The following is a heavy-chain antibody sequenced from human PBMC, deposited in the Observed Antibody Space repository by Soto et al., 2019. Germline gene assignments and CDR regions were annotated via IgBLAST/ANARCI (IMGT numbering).Heavy chain of an antibody. Sequence: ASVKVSFKASAYIFTDYYIHWVRQAPGQGLEWMGWINPNNDDTRYAQKFRGRVTVTMDTSISTAYMDLTRLTSDDTAVYYCARDSAAGAGIGWDYWGQGTLVTVSS. V-gene: IGHV1-2*02. CDR1: AYIFTDYY. CDR3: ARDSAAGAGIGWDY. CDR2: INPNNDDT. D-gene: IGHD6-13*01. J-gene: IGHJ4*01.